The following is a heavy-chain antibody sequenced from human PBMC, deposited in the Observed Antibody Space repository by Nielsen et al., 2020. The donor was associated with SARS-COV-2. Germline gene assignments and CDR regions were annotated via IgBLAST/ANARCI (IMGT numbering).Heavy chain of an antibody. J-gene: IGHJ6*02. CDR2: INWNGGST. D-gene: IGHD6-13*01. CDR1: GFTFDDYG. CDR3: ASLGGSWYPSLSYYGMDV. V-gene: IGHV3-20*04. Sequence: GESLKISCAASGFTFDDYGMSWVRQAPGKGLEWVSGINWNGGSTGYADSVKGRFTISRDNAKNSLYLQMNSLRAEDTALYYCASLGGSWYPSLSYYGMDVWGQGTTVTVSS.